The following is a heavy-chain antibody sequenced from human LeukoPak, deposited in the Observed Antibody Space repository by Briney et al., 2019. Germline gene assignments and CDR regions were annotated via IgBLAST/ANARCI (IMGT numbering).Heavy chain of an antibody. CDR2: TYYRSKWYN. J-gene: IGHJ4*02. CDR3: ARDEMRSGSYYSGLDY. V-gene: IGHV6-1*01. D-gene: IGHD1-26*01. CDR1: GDSFSSNSAA. Sequence: SQTLSLTCAISGDSFSSNSAARHWLRQSPSRGLEWLGRTYYRSKWYNDYAVSVKSRITINPDTSKNQFSLQLNSVTPEDTAVYYCARDEMRSGSYYSGLDYWGQGTLVTVSS.